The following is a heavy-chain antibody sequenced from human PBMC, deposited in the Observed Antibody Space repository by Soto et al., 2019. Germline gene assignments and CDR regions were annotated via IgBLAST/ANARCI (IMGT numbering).Heavy chain of an antibody. CDR1: GYTFTSYG. CDR3: SRDQMDRRGYSYGYNYYYGMDV. J-gene: IGHJ6*02. D-gene: IGHD5-18*01. Sequence: ASVKVSCKASGYTFTSYGISWVRQAPGQGLEWMGWISAYNGNTNYAQKLQGRVTMTTDTSTSTAYMELRSLRSDDTAVYYCSRDQMDRRGYSYGYNYYYGMDVWGQGTTVTVSS. V-gene: IGHV1-18*01. CDR2: ISAYNGNT.